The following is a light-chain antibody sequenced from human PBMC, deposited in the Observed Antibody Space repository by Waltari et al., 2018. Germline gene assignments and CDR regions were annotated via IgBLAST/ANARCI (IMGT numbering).Light chain of an antibody. CDR1: SSNIGSTY. CDR2: TID. Sequence: QSVLTQPPSASGTPGQRVTISCSGSSSNIGSTYVYWYQQLPGPAPKLPIYTIDQRPSGVPDRFSGSKSGTSASLAISGLRSEDEADYYCAAWDDSLSGRVFGGGTKLTVL. V-gene: IGLV1-47*01. CDR3: AAWDDSLSGRV. J-gene: IGLJ3*02.